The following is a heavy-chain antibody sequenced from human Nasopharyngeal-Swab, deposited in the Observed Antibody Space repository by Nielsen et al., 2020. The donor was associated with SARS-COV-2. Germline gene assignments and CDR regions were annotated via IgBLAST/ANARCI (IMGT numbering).Heavy chain of an antibody. CDR2: ISSSSSTI. D-gene: IGHD5-12*01. J-gene: IGHJ4*02. V-gene: IGHV3-48*02. CDR3: ARQRGYSGYDVFDY. CDR1: GFTFSIYA. Sequence: GGSLRLSCAASGFTFSIYAMNWVRQAPGKGLEWVSYISSSSSTINYADSVKGRFTISRDNAKNSLYLQMISLRDEDTAVYYCARQRGYSGYDVFDYWGQGTLVTVSS.